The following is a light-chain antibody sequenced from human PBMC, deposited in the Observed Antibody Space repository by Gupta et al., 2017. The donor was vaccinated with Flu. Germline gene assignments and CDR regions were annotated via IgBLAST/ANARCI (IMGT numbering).Light chain of an antibody. V-gene: IGKV3-20*01. J-gene: IGKJ4*01. CDR2: GAS. Sequence: EIVLTQSPGILSLSPGERATLSCRASQSVGSSYLAWYQQKPGQAPSLLIYGASSRDTGIPDRFSGSGSGTDFTLTISRLEPEDFAVYSCQKYGTSPLTFGGGTKVEI. CDR3: QKYGTSPLT. CDR1: QSVGSSY.